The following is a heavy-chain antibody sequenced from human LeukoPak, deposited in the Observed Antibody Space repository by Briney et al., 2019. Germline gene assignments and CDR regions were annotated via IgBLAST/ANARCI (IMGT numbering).Heavy chain of an antibody. CDR3: AKGNDYSNLNWFDP. CDR2: ISWNSGSI. CDR1: GFTFDDYA. V-gene: IGHV3-9*01. D-gene: IGHD4-11*01. Sequence: GRSLRLSCPASGFTFDDYAMHWVRQAPGKGLEWVSGISWNSGSIGYADSVKGRFTISRDNAKNSLYLQMNSLRAEDTALYYCAKGNDYSNLNWFDPWGQGTLVTVSS. J-gene: IGHJ5*02.